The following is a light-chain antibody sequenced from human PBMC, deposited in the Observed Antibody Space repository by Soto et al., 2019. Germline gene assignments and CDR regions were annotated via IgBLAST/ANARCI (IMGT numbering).Light chain of an antibody. J-gene: IGKJ4*01. CDR2: DAS. V-gene: IGKV3-15*01. CDR3: QQYNNWPLT. Sequence: DIVMTQSPATLSVSPGERATLSCRASQSVSSNLAWYQQKPGQTPRLLIYDASSRATGIPARFSGSGSGTDFPLTISRLQSEDFAVYYCQQYNNWPLTFGGGTNVEIK. CDR1: QSVSSN.